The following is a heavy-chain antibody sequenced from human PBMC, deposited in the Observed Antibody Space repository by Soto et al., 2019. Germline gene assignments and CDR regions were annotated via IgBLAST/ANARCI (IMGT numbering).Heavy chain of an antibody. J-gene: IGHJ6*02. Sequence: SVKVSCKASGFTFTSSAVQWVRQARGQRLEWIGWIVVGSGNTNYAQKFQERVTITRDMSTSTAYMELSSLRSEDTAVYYCAADRPTVATSYYYYGMDVWGQGTTVTVSS. V-gene: IGHV1-58*01. CDR2: IVVGSGNT. D-gene: IGHD4-4*01. CDR3: AADRPTVATSYYYYGMDV. CDR1: GFTFTSSA.